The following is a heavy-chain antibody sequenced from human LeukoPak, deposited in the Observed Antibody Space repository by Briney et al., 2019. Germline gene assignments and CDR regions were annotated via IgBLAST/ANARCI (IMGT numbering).Heavy chain of an antibody. V-gene: IGHV4-59*01. CDR2: IYYSGGT. J-gene: IGHJ4*02. CDR1: GGSISSYY. D-gene: IGHD6-13*01. Sequence: PSETLSLTCTVSGGSISSYYWSWIRQPPGKGLEWIGYIYYSGGTNYNPSLKSRVTISVDTSKNQFSLKLSSVTAADTAVYYCARDSSSRGADYWGQGTLVTVSS. CDR3: ARDSSSRGADY.